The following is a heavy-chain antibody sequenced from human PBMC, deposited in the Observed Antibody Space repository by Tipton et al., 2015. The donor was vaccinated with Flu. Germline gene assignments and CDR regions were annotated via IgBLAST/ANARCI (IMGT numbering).Heavy chain of an antibody. CDR3: TRRGIRSYYYYGMDV. CDR2: IRSKAYGGTT. Sequence: SLRLSCTASGFTFGDYAMSWVHQAPGKGLEWVGFIRSKAYGGTTEYAASVKGRFTISRDDSKSIAYLQMNSLKTEDTAVYYCTRRGIRSYYYYGMDVWGQGTTVTVSS. CDR1: GFTFGDYA. J-gene: IGHJ6*02. V-gene: IGHV3-49*04.